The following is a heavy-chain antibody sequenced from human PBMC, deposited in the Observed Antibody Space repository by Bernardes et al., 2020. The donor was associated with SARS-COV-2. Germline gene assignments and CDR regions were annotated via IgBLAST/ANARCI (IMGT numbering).Heavy chain of an antibody. CDR3: AKDQTSFNSRCDPFDL. D-gene: IGHD3-16*02. J-gene: IGHJ3*01. Sequence: GGSLRLPCAASGFMFDTYAMSWVRQAPGRGPEWVSPIGGGPAETYYAASVKGRFTILRDNSRNTLHLQMNRPRADDTAIYYSAKDQTSFNSRCDPFDLWGQGTMVT. CDR2: IGGGPAET. V-gene: IGHV3-23*01. CDR1: GFMFDTYA.